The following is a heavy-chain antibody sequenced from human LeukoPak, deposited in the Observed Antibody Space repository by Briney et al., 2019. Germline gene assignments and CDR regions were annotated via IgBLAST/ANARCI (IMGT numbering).Heavy chain of an antibody. CDR2: RYYSGST. Sequence: SETLSLTCTVSSGSVNSSIYYWAWIRQPPGKGLEWIGSRYYSGSTYYNPSLKSRVTISVGTSKNQVSLKVRSVTAADTAVYYCARQDILTGYYFFDYWGQGTLVSVSS. CDR3: ARQDILTGYYFFDY. CDR1: SGSVNSSIYY. D-gene: IGHD3-9*01. V-gene: IGHV4-39*01. J-gene: IGHJ4*02.